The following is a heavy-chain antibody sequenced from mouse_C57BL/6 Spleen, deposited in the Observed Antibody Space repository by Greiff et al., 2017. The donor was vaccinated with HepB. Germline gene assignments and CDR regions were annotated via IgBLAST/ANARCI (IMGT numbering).Heavy chain of an antibody. J-gene: IGHJ4*01. CDR2: ISSGSSTI. Sequence: EVHLVESGGGLVKPGGSLKLSCAASGFTFSDYGMHWVRQAPEKGLEWVAYISSGSSTIYYADTVKGRFTISRDNAKNTLFLQMTSLRSEDTAMYYCARGRPYYAMDYWGQGTSVTVSS. CDR1: GFTFSDYG. CDR3: ARGRPYYAMDY. V-gene: IGHV5-17*01.